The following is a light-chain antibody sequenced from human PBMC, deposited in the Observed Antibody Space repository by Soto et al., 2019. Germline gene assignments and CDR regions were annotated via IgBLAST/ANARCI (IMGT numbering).Light chain of an antibody. V-gene: IGKV3D-15*01. CDR2: DAS. CDR1: QSLDSK. J-gene: IGKJ1*01. CDR3: QQYHNLWT. Sequence: EIVMTQSPATLSVSPGERATLSCRASQSLDSKLAWYQQKPGQGPRLLIHDASTRATGIPARFSGSGSGTEFTLTITSLQSEDFALYYCQQYHNLWTFGQGTKVDI.